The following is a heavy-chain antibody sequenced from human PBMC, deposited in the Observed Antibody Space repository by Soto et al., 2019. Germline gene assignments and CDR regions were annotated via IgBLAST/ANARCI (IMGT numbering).Heavy chain of an antibody. D-gene: IGHD6-13*01. CDR3: ARLLQQLPYYYYGMDV. Sequence: PGESLKISCKGSGYSFTSYWIGWVRQMPGKGLEWMGIIYPGDSDTRYSPSFQGQVTISADKSISTAYLQWSSLKASDAAMYYCARLLQQLPYYYYGMDVWGQRTTVTVSS. V-gene: IGHV5-51*01. J-gene: IGHJ6*02. CDR2: IYPGDSDT. CDR1: GYSFTSYW.